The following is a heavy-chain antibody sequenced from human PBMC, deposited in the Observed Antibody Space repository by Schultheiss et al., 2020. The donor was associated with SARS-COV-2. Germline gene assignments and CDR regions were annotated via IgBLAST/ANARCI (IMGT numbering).Heavy chain of an antibody. CDR1: GGSISSSNW. D-gene: IGHD1-26*01. Sequence: SETLSLTCAVSGGSISSSNWWSWVRQPPGKGLQWIGEIYDTGSTNYNPSLKSRVTISVDKSNNQFSLKLSSVTAADTAVYYCGRDNRGARVSAFDIWGQGTMVTVSS. CDR3: GRDNRGARVSAFDI. CDR2: IYDTGST. J-gene: IGHJ3*02. V-gene: IGHV4-4*02.